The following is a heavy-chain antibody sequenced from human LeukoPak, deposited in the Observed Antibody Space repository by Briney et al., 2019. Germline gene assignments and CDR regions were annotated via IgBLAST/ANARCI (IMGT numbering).Heavy chain of an antibody. CDR2: ISTTSDYK. CDR3: ARARDCSSTSCNGVGDF. J-gene: IGHJ4*02. CDR1: GFTFSSNS. Sequence: GGSLRLSCAASGFTFSSNSMNWVRQAPGKGLEWVSAISTTSDYKHYADSVKGRFTISRDNAKNSLYLQMNSLRAEDTAVYYCARARDCSSTSCNGVGDFWGQGTLVTVSS. D-gene: IGHD2-2*01. V-gene: IGHV3-21*01.